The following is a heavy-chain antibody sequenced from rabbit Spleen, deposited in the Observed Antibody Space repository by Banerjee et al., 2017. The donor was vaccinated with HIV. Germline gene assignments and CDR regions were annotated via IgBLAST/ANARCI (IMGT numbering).Heavy chain of an antibody. V-gene: IGHV1S45*01. J-gene: IGHJ6*01. CDR1: GFSFSDKAV. CDR2: INAVTGRA. D-gene: IGHD8-1*01. Sequence: QEQLLESGGGLVKPEGSLKLSCTASGFSFSDKAVMRWVRQAPGKGLEWIACINAVTGRAVYASWAKGRFTISKTSSTTVTLQMTSLTAADTATYFCARDTGSSFSSYGMDLWGPGTLVTVS. CDR3: ARDTGSSFSSYGMDL.